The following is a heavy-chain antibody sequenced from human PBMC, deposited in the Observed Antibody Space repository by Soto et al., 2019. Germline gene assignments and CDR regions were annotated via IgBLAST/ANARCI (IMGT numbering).Heavy chain of an antibody. CDR3: TTDSFFIGEMLRFAL. J-gene: IGHJ1*01. Sequence: GSLRLSCAASGFIFSSAWINWVRQAPGKGLEWVGRIKSKADGGTTDFAAAVKGRFAISRDDSKDMVYMQMNNLKTEDTAVYFSTTDSFFIGEMLRFALWGQGPSATVSS. V-gene: IGHV3-15*07. D-gene: IGHD3-16*01. CDR1: GFIFSSAW. CDR2: IKSKADGGTT.